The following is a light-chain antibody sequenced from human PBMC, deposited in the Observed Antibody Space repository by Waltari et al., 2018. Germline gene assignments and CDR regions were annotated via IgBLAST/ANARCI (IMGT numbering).Light chain of an antibody. V-gene: IGLV2-14*01. J-gene: IGLJ3*02. CDR1: SSDVGGYKY. CDR2: EVS. CDR3: QSYDRGLSAWV. Sequence: QSALTQPASVSGSPGQSITISCNGTSSDVGGYKYVSWYQQHPGKAPRVMIYEVSNRPPGISNRFSGSKSDNTASLTISGLQAEDEADYYCQSYDRGLSAWVFGGGTKLIV.